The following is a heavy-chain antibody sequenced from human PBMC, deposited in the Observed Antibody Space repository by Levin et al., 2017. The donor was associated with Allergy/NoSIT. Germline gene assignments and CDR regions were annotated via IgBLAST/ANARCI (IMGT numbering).Heavy chain of an antibody. V-gene: IGHV1-2*02. J-gene: IGHJ3*02. CDR1: GYSFTGYY. CDR2: MNPNSGGT. Sequence: ASVKVSCKASGYSFTGYYMHWVRQAPGQGPEWMGWMNPNSGGTSYAQKFQGRVTMTRAASTTTAYMELSRLTSDDTAVYYCATPKSTIAAADHDGFDIWGQGTKVTISS. CDR3: ATPKSTIAAADHDGFDI. D-gene: IGHD6-25*01.